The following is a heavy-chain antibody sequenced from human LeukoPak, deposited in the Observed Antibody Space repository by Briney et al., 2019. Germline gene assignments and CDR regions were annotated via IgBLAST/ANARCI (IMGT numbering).Heavy chain of an antibody. CDR3: ARVRAPYRSGSQYDP. D-gene: IGHD6-19*01. CDR1: GGSISNSSYY. CDR2: IYYTGST. J-gene: IGHJ5*02. Sequence: SETLSLTCTVSGGSISNSSYYWFWNPQPPGKSLVFIGSIYYTGSTYYNPSLKSRVTMSVDTSKNQFSLKLNSVTAADTAVYYCARVRAPYRSGSQYDPWGQGTLVTVSS. V-gene: IGHV4-39*07.